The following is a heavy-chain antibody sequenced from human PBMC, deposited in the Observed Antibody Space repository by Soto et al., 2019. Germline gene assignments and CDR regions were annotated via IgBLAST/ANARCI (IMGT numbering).Heavy chain of an antibody. CDR3: ARDLIFGVVTPTGP. D-gene: IGHD3-3*01. Sequence: QVQLQESGPGLVKPSQTLSLTCTVSGGSISSGGYYWSWIRQHPGTGLEWLGYIYYSGSTYYNPSLKSRVTISVDTSKNQFSLKLSSVTAADTAVYYCARDLIFGVVTPTGPWGQGTLVTVSS. V-gene: IGHV4-31*03. CDR2: IYYSGST. CDR1: GGSISSGGYY. J-gene: IGHJ5*02.